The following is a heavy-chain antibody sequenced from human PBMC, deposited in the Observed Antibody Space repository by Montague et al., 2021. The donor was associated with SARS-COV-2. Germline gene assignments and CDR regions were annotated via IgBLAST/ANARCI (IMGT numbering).Heavy chain of an antibody. CDR1: GGSISSSSYY. J-gene: IGHJ4*02. CDR2: IYYSGST. CDR3: ARQSRFCPNALCDAFDY. Sequence: SETLSLTCTVSGGSISSSSYYWGWIRQPPGKGLEWIGNIYYSGSTYYNSSLQSRVTISVDTTKNQFSLRLRSVTAADTSVYYCARQSRFCPNALCDAFDYWGQGTLVTVSS. D-gene: IGHD2-8*01. V-gene: IGHV4-39*01.